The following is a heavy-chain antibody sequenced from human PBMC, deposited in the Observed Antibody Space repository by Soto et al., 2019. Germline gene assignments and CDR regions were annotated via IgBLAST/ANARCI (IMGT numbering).Heavy chain of an antibody. CDR2: ISAYNGNT. CDR1: GYTFTSYG. Sequence: ASVKVSCKASGYTFTSYGISWVRQAPGQGLEWMGWISAYNGNTNYAQKLQGRVTMTTDTSTSTAYMELRSLRSDDTAVYYCARGADILTGYCYFDYWGQGTLVTVSS. CDR3: ARGADILTGYCYFDY. V-gene: IGHV1-18*01. D-gene: IGHD3-9*01. J-gene: IGHJ4*02.